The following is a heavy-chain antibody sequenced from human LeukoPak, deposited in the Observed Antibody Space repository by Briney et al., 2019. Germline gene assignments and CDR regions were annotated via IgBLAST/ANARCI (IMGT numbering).Heavy chain of an antibody. D-gene: IGHD3-3*01. CDR3: AKDQATFGIYDYGMDV. Sequence: GGSLRLSCAASGFTFTSYAMSWVRQAPGRGLEWVSAIMGSGGGTNYADSVKGRFTISKDKSKNTLYLQMNSLRDEDTALYYCAKDQATFGIYDYGMDVWGQGTKVTVSS. CDR1: GFTFTSYA. V-gene: IGHV3-23*01. J-gene: IGHJ6*02. CDR2: IMGSGGGT.